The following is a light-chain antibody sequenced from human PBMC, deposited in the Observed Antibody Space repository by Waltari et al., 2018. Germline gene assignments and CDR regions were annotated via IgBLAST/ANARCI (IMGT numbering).Light chain of an antibody. J-gene: IGLJ3*02. CDR1: SSNIGRHN. Sequence: QSVLTQPPSVSGNPGQRITISCSGSSSNIGRHNVYWYPTVPGTAPRLLIYWNNQRPSGVPNRFSGSKSGTSASLAISGLRSEDEADYYCAAWDDSLSWVFGGGTHLTVL. V-gene: IGLV1-47*01. CDR3: AAWDDSLSWV. CDR2: WNN.